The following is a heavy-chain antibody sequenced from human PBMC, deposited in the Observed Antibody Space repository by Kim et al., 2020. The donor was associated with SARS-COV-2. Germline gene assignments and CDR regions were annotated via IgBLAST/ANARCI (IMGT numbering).Heavy chain of an antibody. CDR1: GFTFSSYA. Sequence: GGSLRLSCAASGFTFSSYAMHWVRQAPGKGLEWVAVISYDGSNKYYADSVKGRFTISRDNSKNTLYLQMNSLRAEDTAVYYCARGRPLWFMITFGGFQHWGQGTLVTVSS. J-gene: IGHJ1*01. D-gene: IGHD3-16*01. CDR3: ARGRPLWFMITFGGFQH. CDR2: ISYDGSNK. V-gene: IGHV3-30*04.